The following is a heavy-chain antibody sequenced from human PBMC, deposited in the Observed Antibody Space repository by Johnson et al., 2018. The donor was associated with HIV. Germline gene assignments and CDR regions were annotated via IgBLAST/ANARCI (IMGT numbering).Heavy chain of an antibody. Sequence: QVPLVESGGGLVQPGRSLRLSCASSGFTFSSYGMHWVRQAPGKGLEWVAFIRYDGSNKYYVDSVKGRFTISRDNAKNSLYLQMNSLRAEDTALYYCARGGAGGNSEGAFDIWGQGTMVTVSS. J-gene: IGHJ3*02. CDR1: GFTFSSYG. CDR3: ARGGAGGNSEGAFDI. CDR2: IRYDGSNK. D-gene: IGHD4-23*01. V-gene: IGHV3-33*08.